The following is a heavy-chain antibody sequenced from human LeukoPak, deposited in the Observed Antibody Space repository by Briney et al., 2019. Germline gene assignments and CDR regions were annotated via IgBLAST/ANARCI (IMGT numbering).Heavy chain of an antibody. Sequence: GGSLRLSCAASGFTFSSYAMSWVRQAPGKGLEWVSAISGSGGSTYYADSVKGRFTTSRDNSKNTLYLQMNSLRAEDTAVYYCAKSGYYYDSSGYYDYWGQGTLVTVSS. J-gene: IGHJ4*02. CDR2: ISGSGGST. D-gene: IGHD3-22*01. CDR1: GFTFSSYA. V-gene: IGHV3-23*01. CDR3: AKSGYYYDSSGYYDY.